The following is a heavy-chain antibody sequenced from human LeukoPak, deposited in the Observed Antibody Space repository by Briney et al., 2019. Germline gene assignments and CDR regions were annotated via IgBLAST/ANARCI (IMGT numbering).Heavy chain of an antibody. CDR3: ARRYDYAWGSYRYHLDY. CDR1: GFTFTNFA. J-gene: IGHJ4*02. Sequence: GGSLRLSCAASGFTFTNFAMHWVRQAPGKGLEWVTVISDDGNNKYFADSVKGRFTISRDNSKNTLYLQMNSLRAEDTAVYCCARRYDYAWGSYRYHLDYWGQGTLVTVSS. V-gene: IGHV3-30*03. D-gene: IGHD3-16*02. CDR2: ISDDGNNK.